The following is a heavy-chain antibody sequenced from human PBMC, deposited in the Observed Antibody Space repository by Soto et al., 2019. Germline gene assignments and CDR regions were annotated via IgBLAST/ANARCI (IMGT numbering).Heavy chain of an antibody. CDR1: GYSFTSYW. CDR3: ARQNAARENYYYGMDV. V-gene: IGHV5-51*01. J-gene: IGHJ6*02. CDR2: IYPGDSDT. D-gene: IGHD6-6*01. Sequence: GESLKISCKGSGYSFTSYWIGWVRQMPGKGLEWMGIIYPGDSDTRYSPSFQGQVTISADKSISTAYLQWSSLKASDTAMYYCARQNAARENYYYGMDVWGQGTTDTVSS.